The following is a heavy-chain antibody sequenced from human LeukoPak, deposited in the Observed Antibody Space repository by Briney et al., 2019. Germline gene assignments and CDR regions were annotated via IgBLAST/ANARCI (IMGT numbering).Heavy chain of an antibody. V-gene: IGHV4-34*01. Sequence: SETLSLTCAVYGGSFSGYYWSRIRQPPGKGLEWIGEINHSGSTNYNPSLKSRVTISVDTSKNQFSLKLSSVTAADTAVYYCARAGGSYYPFDYWGQGTLVTVSS. J-gene: IGHJ4*02. D-gene: IGHD1-26*01. CDR1: GGSFSGYY. CDR2: INHSGST. CDR3: ARAGGSYYPFDY.